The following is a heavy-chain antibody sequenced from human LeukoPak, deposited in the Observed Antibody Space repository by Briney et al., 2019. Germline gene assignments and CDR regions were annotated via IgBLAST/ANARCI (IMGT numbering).Heavy chain of an antibody. J-gene: IGHJ5*02. CDR3: AEGGNNNWFDP. CDR1: GYSISSGYY. V-gene: IGHV4-38-2*01. D-gene: IGHD2/OR15-2a*01. Sequence: SETLALTCAVSGYSISSGYYWGWIRQPPGKGLEWIGSIYHSGSTYYNPSLKSRVTISVDTSKNQFSLKLSSVPAADTAVYYCAEGGNNNWFDPWGQGTLVTVSS. CDR2: IYHSGST.